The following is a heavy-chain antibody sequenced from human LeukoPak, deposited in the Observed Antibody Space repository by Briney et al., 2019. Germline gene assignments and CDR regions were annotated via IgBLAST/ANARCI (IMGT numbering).Heavy chain of an antibody. V-gene: IGHV4-39*01. CDR3: ARHMSGYYDSSGYYNAFDI. D-gene: IGHD3-22*01. J-gene: IGHJ3*02. Sequence: PSETLSLTCTVSGGSISSSSYYWGWIRQPPGKGLEWIGSIYCSGSTYYNPSLKSRVTISVDTSKNQFSLKLSSVTAADTAVYYCARHMSGYYDSSGYYNAFDIWGQGTMVTVSS. CDR1: GGSISSSSYY. CDR2: IYCSGST.